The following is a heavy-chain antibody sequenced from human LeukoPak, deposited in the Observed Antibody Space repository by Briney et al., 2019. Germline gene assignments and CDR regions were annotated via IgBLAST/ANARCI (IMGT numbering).Heavy chain of an antibody. D-gene: IGHD2-15*01. V-gene: IGHV3-30*02. Sequence: GGSLRLSCAASGFTFSSSGMHWVRQAPGRGLEWVAFIRGGGTTKDYAQSVRGRFTISRDNSRNTLGLQMNSLRAKDTAADYCAKEIKDRYCSGAQNCLFDSWGHGTLVTVSS. CDR2: IRGGGTTK. CDR1: GFTFSSSG. J-gene: IGHJ4*01. CDR3: AKEIKDRYCSGAQNCLFDS.